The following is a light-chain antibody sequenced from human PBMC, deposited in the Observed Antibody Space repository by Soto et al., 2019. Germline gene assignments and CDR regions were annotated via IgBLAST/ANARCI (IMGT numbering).Light chain of an antibody. V-gene: IGKV4-1*01. Sequence: DIVMTQSPDSLAVSLGERATINCKSSQSVLYSSNNKNYLTWYQQKPGQPPKVLIYWASTRESGVPDRFSGTGSGTAFTLTISSLQAEDVAVYYCQQYYSTPRTCGQGTKVEIK. CDR3: QQYYSTPRT. CDR1: QSVLYSSNNKNY. CDR2: WAS. J-gene: IGKJ1*01.